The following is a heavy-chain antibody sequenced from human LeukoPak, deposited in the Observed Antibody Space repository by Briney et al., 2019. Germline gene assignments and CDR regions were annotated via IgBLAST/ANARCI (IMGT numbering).Heavy chain of an antibody. CDR1: GLTVSSYSMN. D-gene: IGHD3-16*01. J-gene: IGHJ5*02. CDR2: IYYSGST. V-gene: IGHV4-39*01. Sequence: PGGSLRLSCVASGLTVSSYSMNWVRQPPGKGLEWIGSIYYSGSTYYNPSLKSRVTISVDTSKNQFSLKLSSVTAADTAVYYCARHYGPWGQGTLVTVSS. CDR3: ARHYGP.